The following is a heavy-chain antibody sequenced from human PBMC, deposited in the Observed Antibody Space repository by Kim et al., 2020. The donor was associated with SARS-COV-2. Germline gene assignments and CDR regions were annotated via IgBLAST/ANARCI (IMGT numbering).Heavy chain of an antibody. CDR1: GLTVTSNH. J-gene: IGHJ4*02. CDR3: ARDPVGDGYSFFDL. D-gene: IGHD4-4*01. Sequence: GGSLSLSCAASGLTVTSNHMTWIRQAPGKGLEWVSVIFRGGSTYYAASVQGRFTISRDYSTNTLSLQMNSLRVEDTAIYYCARDPVGDGYSFFDLWGQGTLVTVSS. V-gene: IGHV3-53*01. CDR2: IFRGGST.